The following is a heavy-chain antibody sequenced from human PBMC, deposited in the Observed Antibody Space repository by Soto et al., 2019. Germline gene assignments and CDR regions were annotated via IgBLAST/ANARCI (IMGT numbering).Heavy chain of an antibody. CDR3: ARVVWVPTYYDFWSGYAHFDY. CDR2: IYYSGST. J-gene: IGHJ4*02. Sequence: PSETLSLTCTVSGGSISSYYWSWIRQPPGKGLEWIGYIYYSGSTNYNPSLKSRVTISVDTSKNQFSLKLSSVTAADTAVYYCARVVWVPTYYDFWSGYAHFDYWGQGTLVTVSS. V-gene: IGHV4-59*01. CDR1: GGSISSYY. D-gene: IGHD3-3*01.